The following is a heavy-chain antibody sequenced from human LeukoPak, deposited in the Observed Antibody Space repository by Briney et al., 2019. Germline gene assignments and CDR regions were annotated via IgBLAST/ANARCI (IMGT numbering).Heavy chain of an antibody. Sequence: QSGGSLRLSCAASGFTFSSYAMSWVRQAPGKGLEWVSAISGSGGSTYYADSVKGRFTISRDNAKNTLYLQMNSLRADDTAVYYCARDICSGIGCYPRAPFDYWGQGTLVTVSS. CDR1: GFTFSSYA. CDR2: ISGSGGST. CDR3: ARDICSGIGCYPRAPFDY. D-gene: IGHD2-15*01. J-gene: IGHJ4*02. V-gene: IGHV3-23*01.